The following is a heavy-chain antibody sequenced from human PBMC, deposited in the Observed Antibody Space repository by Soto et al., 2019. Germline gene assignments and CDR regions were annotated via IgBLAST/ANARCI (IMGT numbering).Heavy chain of an antibody. CDR3: ARWVYRHIRNNWFDP. D-gene: IGHD2-8*01. CDR2: IYYSGST. J-gene: IGHJ5*02. Sequence: PSETLSLTCTVSGGSVSSGSYYWSWIRQPPGKGLEWIGYIYYSGSTNYNPSLKGRVTISVDTSKNQFSLKLSSVTAADTAVYYCARWVYRHIRNNWFDPWGQGTLVTVSS. CDR1: GGSVSSGSYY. V-gene: IGHV4-61*01.